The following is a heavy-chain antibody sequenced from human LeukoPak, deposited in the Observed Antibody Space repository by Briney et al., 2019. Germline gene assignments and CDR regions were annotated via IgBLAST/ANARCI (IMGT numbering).Heavy chain of an antibody. D-gene: IGHD3-10*02. V-gene: IGHV3-7*01. CDR2: IDEDGNEK. CDR3: AELGITMIGGV. J-gene: IGHJ6*04. Sequence: GGSLRLSCAGSGFSFRSFWMSWVRQAPGKGLEWVANIDEDGNEKNYVDFVKGRFTISRDNAKNSLYLQMNSLRAEDTAVYYCAELGITMIGGVWGKGTTVTISS. CDR1: GFSFRSFW.